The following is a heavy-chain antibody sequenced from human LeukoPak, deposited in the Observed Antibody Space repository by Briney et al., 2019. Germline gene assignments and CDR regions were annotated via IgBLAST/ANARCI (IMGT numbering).Heavy chain of an antibody. V-gene: IGHV3-64D*06. CDR3: VKLPYSDTSAYYVDY. D-gene: IGHD3-22*01. J-gene: IGHJ4*02. CDR1: GFTFSTSA. Sequence: GGSLRLSCSASGFTFSTSAIHWVRQAPGRGLEYVSAISSNGGSTYYAGSVKGRFTISRDNSKNTLSLQMSSLRPEDTAVYYCVKLPYSDTSAYYVDYWGQGTLVTVSS. CDR2: ISSNGGST.